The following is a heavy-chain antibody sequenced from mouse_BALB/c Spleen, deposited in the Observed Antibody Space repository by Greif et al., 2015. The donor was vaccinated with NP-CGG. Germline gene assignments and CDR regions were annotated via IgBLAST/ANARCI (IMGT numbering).Heavy chain of an antibody. D-gene: IGHD2-1*01. CDR2: IYPGSGST. CDR3: ARAPYGNYFDY. J-gene: IGHJ2*01. CDR1: GYNFTSYW. Sequence: QVQLQQSGAELVKPGTSVKLSCKASGYNFTSYWINWVKLRPGQGLEWIGDIYPGSGSTNYNEKFKSKATLTVDTSSSTAYMQLSSLASEDSARYYCARAPYGNYFDYWGQGTTLTVSS. V-gene: IGHV1-55*01.